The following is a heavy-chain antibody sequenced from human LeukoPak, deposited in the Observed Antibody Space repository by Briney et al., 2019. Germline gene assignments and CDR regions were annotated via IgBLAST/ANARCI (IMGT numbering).Heavy chain of an antibody. Sequence: SETLSLTCAVYGGSFSGYYWSWIRQPPGKGLEWIGSIYYSGSTYYNPSLKSRVTISVDTSKNQFSLKLSSVTAADTAVYYCAREEGRPFSYWGQGTLVTVSS. D-gene: IGHD3-3*01. CDR2: IYYSGST. J-gene: IGHJ4*02. CDR3: AREEGRPFSY. V-gene: IGHV4-34*01. CDR1: GGSFSGYY.